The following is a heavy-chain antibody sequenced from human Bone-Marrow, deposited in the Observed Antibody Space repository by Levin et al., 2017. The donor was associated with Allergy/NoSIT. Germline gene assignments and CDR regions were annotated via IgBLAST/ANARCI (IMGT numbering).Heavy chain of an antibody. V-gene: IGHV6-1*01. D-gene: IGHD3-16*02. Sequence: SQTLSLTCAISGDSVSSNSAAWNWIRQSPSRGLEWLGRTYYRSKWYNDYAVSVKSRITINPDTSKNQFSLQLNSVTPEDTAVYYCARDPRRADYDYIWGSYRYRWVYFDYWGQGTLVTVSS. CDR3: ARDPRRADYDYIWGSYRYRWVYFDY. CDR1: GDSVSSNSAA. CDR2: TYYRSKWYN. J-gene: IGHJ4*02.